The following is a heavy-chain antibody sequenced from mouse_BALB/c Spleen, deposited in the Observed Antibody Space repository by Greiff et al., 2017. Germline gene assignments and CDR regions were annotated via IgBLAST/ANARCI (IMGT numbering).Heavy chain of an antibody. V-gene: IGHV2-6-2*01. CDR2: IWSDGST. J-gene: IGHJ4*01. CDR3: ARHGPITTVVEEVYAMDY. CDR1: GFSLTSYG. D-gene: IGHD1-1*01. Sequence: VQVVESGPDLVAPSQSLSITCTVSGFSLTSYGVHWVRQPPGKGLEWLVVIWSDGSTTYNSALKSRLSISKVNSKSQVFLKMNSLQTDDTAMYYCARHGPITTVVEEVYAMDYWGQGTSVTVSS.